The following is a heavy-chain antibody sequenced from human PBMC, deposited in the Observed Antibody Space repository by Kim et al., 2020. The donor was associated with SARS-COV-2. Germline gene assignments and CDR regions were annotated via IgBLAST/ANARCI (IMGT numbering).Heavy chain of an antibody. V-gene: IGHV3-33*01. CDR1: GFTFSSDG. CDR3: GRGGGSHDCYMDV. J-gene: IGHJ6*03. Sequence: GGSLRLSCAASGFTFSSDGMHWVRLAPGKGLEWVALISLDGSNRYFADSVKGRFTISRDNSKNTVYLQMNSLRTEDTAVYYCGRGGGSHDCYMDVWG. D-gene: IGHD2-15*01. CDR2: ISLDGSNR.